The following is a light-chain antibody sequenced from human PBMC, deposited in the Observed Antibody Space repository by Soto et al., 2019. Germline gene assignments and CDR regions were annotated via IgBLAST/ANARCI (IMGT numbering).Light chain of an antibody. Sequence: QSALTQPASVSGSPGQSITISCTGTSSDVGGYNYVSWYHQHPGKAPKLMINDVSNRPSGVSTRFSAAKSGNTASLTIAGLQAEDEADYYCSSYTSSSTPWVFGGGTKLTVL. V-gene: IGLV2-14*01. J-gene: IGLJ3*02. CDR1: SSDVGGYNY. CDR3: SSYTSSSTPWV. CDR2: DVS.